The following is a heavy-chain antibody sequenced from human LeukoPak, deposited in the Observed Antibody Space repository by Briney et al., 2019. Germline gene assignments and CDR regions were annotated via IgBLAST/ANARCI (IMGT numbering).Heavy chain of an antibody. Sequence: SETLSLTCTVSGGSISSSSYYWGWIRQPPGKGLEWIGSIYYSGSTYYNPSLKSRVTISVDTSKNQFSPKLSSVTAADTAVYYCARQRGLRYVDYWGQGTLVTVSS. D-gene: IGHD3-9*01. CDR1: GGSISSSSYY. CDR2: IYYSGST. J-gene: IGHJ4*02. V-gene: IGHV4-39*01. CDR3: ARQRGLRYVDY.